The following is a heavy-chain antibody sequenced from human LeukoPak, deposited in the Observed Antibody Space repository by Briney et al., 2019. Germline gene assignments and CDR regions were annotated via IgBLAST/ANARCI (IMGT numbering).Heavy chain of an antibody. Sequence: PSETLSLTCAVSGYSISSGYYWGWIRQPPGKGLEGIGSTYHSGSTYYNPSLKSRVTISVDKSKNQVSLKRSSVTAADTAVYYCARRGTNCYYYMDVWGKGTTVTVSS. CDR1: GYSISSGYY. D-gene: IGHD3-16*01. CDR3: ARRGTNCYYYMDV. V-gene: IGHV4-38-2*01. J-gene: IGHJ6*03. CDR2: TYHSGST.